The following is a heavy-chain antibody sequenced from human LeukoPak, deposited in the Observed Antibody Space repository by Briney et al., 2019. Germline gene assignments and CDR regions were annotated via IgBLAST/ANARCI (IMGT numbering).Heavy chain of an antibody. D-gene: IGHD3-10*01. CDR1: GGSFSGYY. Sequence: SETLSLTCAVYGGSFSGYYWSWIRQPPGKGLEWIGEINHSGSTYYSPSLKSRVTISVNTSKNHFSLKLSSVTAADTAVYYCARAFLGSGSYYIYWGQGTLVTVSS. CDR3: ARAFLGSGSYYIY. V-gene: IGHV4-34*01. J-gene: IGHJ4*02. CDR2: INHSGST.